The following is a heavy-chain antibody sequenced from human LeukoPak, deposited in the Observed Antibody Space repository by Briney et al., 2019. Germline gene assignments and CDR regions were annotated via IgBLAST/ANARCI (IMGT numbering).Heavy chain of an antibody. CDR3: TSTASTVTTMGYYFDY. CDR1: GFTFGDYA. J-gene: IGHJ4*02. Sequence: GRSLRPSCTASGFTFGDYAMSWFRQAPGKGLEWVGFIRSKAYGGTTEYAASVKGRFTISRDDSKSIAYLQMNSLKTEDTAVYYCTSTASTVTTMGYYFDYWGQGTLVTVSS. CDR2: IRSKAYGGTT. V-gene: IGHV3-49*03. D-gene: IGHD4-17*01.